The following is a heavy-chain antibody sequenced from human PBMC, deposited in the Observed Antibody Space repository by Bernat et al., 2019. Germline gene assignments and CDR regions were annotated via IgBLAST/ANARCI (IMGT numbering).Heavy chain of an antibody. CDR1: GFTFSSYG. Sequence: QVHLVESGGGVVQPGRSLRLSCAASGFTFSSYGMHWVRQAPGKGLEWVAVISYDGSNKYYADSVKGRFTISRDNSKNTLYLQMNSLRAEDTAVYYCARKGRWLQSFDYWGQGTLVTVSS. V-gene: IGHV3-30*03. D-gene: IGHD5-24*01. CDR3: ARKGRWLQSFDY. CDR2: ISYDGSNK. J-gene: IGHJ4*02.